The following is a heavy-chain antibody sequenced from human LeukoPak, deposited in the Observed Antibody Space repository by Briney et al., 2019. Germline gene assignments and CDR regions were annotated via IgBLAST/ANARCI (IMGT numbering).Heavy chain of an antibody. V-gene: IGHV3-23*01. CDR1: GFTFSSYA. D-gene: IGHD6-19*01. CDR2: ISGSGSST. J-gene: IGHJ4*02. Sequence: GGSLILSCAASGFTFSSYAMSWVRQAPGKGLEWVSAISGSGSSTYYAASVKGRFTISRDNSKNTLYLQMNSLRAEDTAVCYCAKDRYSSGWYDYFDYWGQGTLVTVSS. CDR3: AKDRYSSGWYDYFDY.